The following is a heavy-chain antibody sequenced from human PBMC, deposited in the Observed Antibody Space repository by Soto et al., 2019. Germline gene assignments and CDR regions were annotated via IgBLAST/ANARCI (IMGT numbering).Heavy chain of an antibody. D-gene: IGHD5-12*01. CDR2: IIPIFGTA. J-gene: IGHJ4*02. CDR3: ARGPQMATLLIRLYYFDY. Sequence: ASVKVSCKASGGTFSSYAISWVRQAPGQGLEWMGGIIPIFGTANYAQKFQGRVTITADESTSTAYMELSSLRSEDTAVYYCARGPQMATLLIRLYYFDYWGQGTLVTVSS. V-gene: IGHV1-69*13. CDR1: GGTFSSYA.